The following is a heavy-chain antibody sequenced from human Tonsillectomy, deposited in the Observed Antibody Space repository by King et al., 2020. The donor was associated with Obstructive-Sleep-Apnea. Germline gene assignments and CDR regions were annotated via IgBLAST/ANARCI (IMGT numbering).Heavy chain of an antibody. J-gene: IGHJ5*02. D-gene: IGHD6-13*01. CDR2: INHSGST. CDR3: ARGSGAAAVNWFDP. V-gene: IGHV4-34*01. Sequence: VQLQQWGAGLLKPSETLSLTCAVFGGSFSDYYWSWIRQPPGKGLGLIGEINHSGSTNYNGSLKSRGTISIDTSKNQFSLKLNSVTAADTAVYYCARGSGAAAVNWFDPWGQGTLVTVSS. CDR1: GGSFSDYY.